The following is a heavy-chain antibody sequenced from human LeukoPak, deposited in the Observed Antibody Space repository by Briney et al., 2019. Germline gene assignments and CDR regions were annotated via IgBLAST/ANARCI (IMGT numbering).Heavy chain of an antibody. Sequence: GGSLRLSCAASGFTFSSYAMSWVRQAPGKGLEWVSAISSSSAYKYYADSVKGRFTISRDNAKNSLYLQLNSLRAEDTALYFCARRFLNSLDIWGQGTMVVVSS. D-gene: IGHD4-23*01. V-gene: IGHV3-21*01. J-gene: IGHJ3*02. CDR3: ARRFLNSLDI. CDR1: GFTFSSYA. CDR2: ISSSSAYK.